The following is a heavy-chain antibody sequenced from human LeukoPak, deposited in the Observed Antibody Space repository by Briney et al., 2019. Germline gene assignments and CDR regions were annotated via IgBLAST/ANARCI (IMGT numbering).Heavy chain of an antibody. Sequence: GGSLRLSCAASGFTFSSYWMNWARQAPGKGLEWVASINHNGNVNYYVDSVKGRFTVSRDNAKNMLYLQMNSLRVEDTAVYYCARVRGESPRWFDPWGQGTLVTVSS. CDR1: GFTFSSYW. D-gene: IGHD3-10*01. J-gene: IGHJ5*02. CDR2: INHNGNVN. V-gene: IGHV3-7*01. CDR3: ARVRGESPRWFDP.